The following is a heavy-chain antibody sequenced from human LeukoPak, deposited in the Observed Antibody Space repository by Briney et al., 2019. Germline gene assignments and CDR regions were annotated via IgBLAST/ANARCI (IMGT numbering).Heavy chain of an antibody. D-gene: IGHD3-22*01. J-gene: IGHJ3*02. CDR2: ISYDGSDK. CDR1: IFTFSSSV. Sequence: GGSLRLSCAASIFTFSSSVMHWVRQAPGKGLELVAAISYDGSDKYYADSVKGRFTTSRDNSKNTLYLQVNNLRGEDTAVYHCARASTWVPGKDSSGYYYPYAFDIWGQGTMVTVSS. V-gene: IGHV3-30*14. CDR3: ARASTWVPGKDSSGYYYPYAFDI.